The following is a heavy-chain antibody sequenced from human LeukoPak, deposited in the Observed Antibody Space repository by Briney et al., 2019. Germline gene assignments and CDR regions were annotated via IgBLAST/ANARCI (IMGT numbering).Heavy chain of an antibody. D-gene: IGHD4-17*01. CDR2: IKQDGSQK. CDR3: AREQYGDHFDN. Sequence: PGGSLRLSCAASGFTTSEYWMTWVRQAPGKGLEWVANIKQDGSQKYYVGSVKGRFTISRDNAKNSLYLQMNSLRVDDTAVYYCAREQYGDHFDNWGQGTLVTVSS. V-gene: IGHV3-7*01. J-gene: IGHJ4*02. CDR1: GFTTSEYW.